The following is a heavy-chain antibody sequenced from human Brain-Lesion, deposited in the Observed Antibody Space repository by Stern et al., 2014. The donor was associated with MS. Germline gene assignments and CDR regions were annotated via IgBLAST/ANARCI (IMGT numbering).Heavy chain of an antibody. Sequence: QLQLQESGPGLVKPSQTLSLTCTVSGGSISSGSDYWSWIRQPVGKGLEWIGRIHHSGSAFYTPSLKSRVTISTDTSMNQFSLELNSATAADTAIYYCASGYRIFDYWGQGILVTVSS. V-gene: IGHV4-61*02. CDR3: ASGYRIFDY. J-gene: IGHJ4*02. CDR2: IHHSGSA. CDR1: GGSISSGSDY. D-gene: IGHD5-18*01.